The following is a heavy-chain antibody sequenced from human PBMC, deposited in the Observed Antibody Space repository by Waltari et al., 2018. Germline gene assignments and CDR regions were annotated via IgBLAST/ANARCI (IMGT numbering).Heavy chain of an antibody. CDR2: IYYSRRT. D-gene: IGHD3-16*01. V-gene: IGHV4-30-4*08. Sequence: QVQLQESGPGLVKPSQTLSLTCTVSAGSISSGDYYWSWIRQPPGKGLEWMGYIYYSRRTDDNTYLKSRVTISVDTSKNQFYLKLSSVTAADTAVYYCARAGRKLGPWGYMDVWGKGTTVTVSS. CDR1: AGSISSGDYY. CDR3: ARAGRKLGPWGYMDV. J-gene: IGHJ6*03.